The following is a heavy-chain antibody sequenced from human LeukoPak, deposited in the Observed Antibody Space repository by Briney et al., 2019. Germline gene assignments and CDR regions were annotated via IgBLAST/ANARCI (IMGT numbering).Heavy chain of an antibody. CDR2: ISYDGSNK. CDR3: AREEVAYCGGDCYFNHAAEYFQH. Sequence: PGGSLRLSCAASGFTFSSYAMHWVRQAPGKGLEWVAVISYDGSNKYYADSVKGRFTISRDNSKNTLYLQMNSLRAEDTAVYYCAREEVAYCGGDCYFNHAAEYFQHWGQGTLVTVSS. CDR1: GFTFSSYA. J-gene: IGHJ1*01. D-gene: IGHD2-21*02. V-gene: IGHV3-30-3*01.